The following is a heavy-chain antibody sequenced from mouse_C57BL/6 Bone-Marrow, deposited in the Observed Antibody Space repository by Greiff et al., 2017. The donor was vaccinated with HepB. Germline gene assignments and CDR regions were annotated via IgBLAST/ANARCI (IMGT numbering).Heavy chain of an antibody. CDR3: ASGRFGYYGSSYYYDY. CDR1: GYTFTTYP. Sequence: QVQLQQSGAELVKPGASVKMSCKASGYTFTTYPIEWMKQNHGKSLEWIGNFHPYNDDTKYNEKFKGKATLTVEKSSSTVYLQLSRLTSDDSAVYYGASGRFGYYGSSYYYDYWGQGTTLTVSS. CDR2: FHPYNDDT. V-gene: IGHV1-47*01. D-gene: IGHD1-1*01. J-gene: IGHJ2*01.